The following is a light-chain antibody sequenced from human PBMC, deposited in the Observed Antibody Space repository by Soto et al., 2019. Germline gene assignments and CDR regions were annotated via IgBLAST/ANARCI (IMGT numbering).Light chain of an antibody. V-gene: IGLV2-23*01. J-gene: IGLJ1*01. CDR3: CSYAGRPYV. CDR1: SSDVGRYHL. Sequence: QSVLAQHAPVYGSPGQSLTIYCTGTSSDVGRYHLVSWYQQHTGKAPKFLIYEGSKRPSGVSNRFSGSKSGNTASLTISGLQAEDEADYYCCSYAGRPYVYGTGTKVTV. CDR2: EGS.